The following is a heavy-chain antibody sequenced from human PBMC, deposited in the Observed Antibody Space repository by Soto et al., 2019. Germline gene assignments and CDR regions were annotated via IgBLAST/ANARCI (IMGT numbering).Heavy chain of an antibody. Sequence: SGGSLRLSCAASGFTFSAPYMDWVRQAPGKGLEWVGRIKNKANSYTTEYAASVEGRFTISREDSQNSLYLQMNSLKTEDTAVYYCARVSLVGPSGGRYFDYWGQGSQVTVSS. CDR2: IKNKANSYTT. V-gene: IGHV3-72*01. D-gene: IGHD1-26*01. J-gene: IGHJ4*02. CDR3: ARVSLVGPSGGRYFDY. CDR1: GFTFSAPY.